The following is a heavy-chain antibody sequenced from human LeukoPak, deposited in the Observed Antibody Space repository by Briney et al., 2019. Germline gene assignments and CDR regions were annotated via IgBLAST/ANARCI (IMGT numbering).Heavy chain of an antibody. CDR3: ARVLPTYYYDSSDY. Sequence: GGSLRLSCAASGFTFSSYSMNWVRQAPGKGLEWVSYISSSSSTIYYADSVKGRFTISRDNAKNSLYLQMNSLRAEDTAVYYCARVLPTYYYDSSDYWGQGTLVTVSS. D-gene: IGHD3-22*01. CDR2: ISSSSSTI. J-gene: IGHJ4*02. V-gene: IGHV3-48*04. CDR1: GFTFSSYS.